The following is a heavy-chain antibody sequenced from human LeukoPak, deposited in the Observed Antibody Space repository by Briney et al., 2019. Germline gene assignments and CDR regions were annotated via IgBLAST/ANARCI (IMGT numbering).Heavy chain of an antibody. CDR2: ISGSGGST. J-gene: IGHJ6*03. CDR3: AKDPVWNPSYYYYYMDV. CDR1: GFTFSNYA. V-gene: IGHV3-23*01. Sequence: GGSLRRSCAASGFTFSNYAMNWVRQAPGKGLEWVSTISGSGGSTYYADSVKGRFTISRDKSKNTLFLLMNSLRAEDTAVYYCAKDPVWNPSYYYYYMDVWGKGTMVTVSS. D-gene: IGHD1-1*01.